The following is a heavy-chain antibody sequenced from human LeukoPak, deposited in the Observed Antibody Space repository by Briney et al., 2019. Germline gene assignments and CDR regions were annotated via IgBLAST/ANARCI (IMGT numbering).Heavy chain of an antibody. CDR2: INSDGSST. CDR1: GFTFGSYW. Sequence: GGSLRLSCAASGFTFGSYWMHWVRQAPGKGLVWVSRINSDGSSTSYADSVKGRFTISRDNAKNTLYLQMYSLRAEDTAVYYCASQQLGIDYFDYWGQGTLVSVSS. J-gene: IGHJ4*02. D-gene: IGHD7-27*01. CDR3: ASQQLGIDYFDY. V-gene: IGHV3-74*01.